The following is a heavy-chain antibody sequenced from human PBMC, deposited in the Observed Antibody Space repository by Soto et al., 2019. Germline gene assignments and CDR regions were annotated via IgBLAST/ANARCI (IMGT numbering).Heavy chain of an antibody. CDR1: GFIFKDFA. V-gene: IGHV3-23*01. D-gene: IGHD2-15*01. CDR3: TKGDSSGYFDPSAGYAQTDH. Sequence: EVQLFESGGGLVEPGESLRLSCAASGFIFKDFAMSWVRQAPGKGLEWVSTITTSDDITYSADSVRGRFTISRDHSENTLFLQMSSLRGDDTATYYCTKGDSSGYFDPSAGYAQTDHWGQGTLVTVSS. J-gene: IGHJ5*02. CDR2: ITTSDDIT.